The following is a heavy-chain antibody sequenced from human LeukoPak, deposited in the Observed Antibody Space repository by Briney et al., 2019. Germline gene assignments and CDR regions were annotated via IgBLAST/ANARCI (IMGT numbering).Heavy chain of an antibody. V-gene: IGHV5-51*01. CDR3: ARHLSDITSSPNY. CDR1: EYSSSTYW. Sequence: GESLRISCKVSEYSSSTYWITWLRQMLGKGLKGMDVITPRDSRTTNSPSFQDQVTISADKSISTAYLQWTSLKASDTAMYYCARHLSDITSSPNYWGPGTLVTVSS. CDR2: ITPRDSRT. J-gene: IGHJ4*02. D-gene: IGHD2-2*01.